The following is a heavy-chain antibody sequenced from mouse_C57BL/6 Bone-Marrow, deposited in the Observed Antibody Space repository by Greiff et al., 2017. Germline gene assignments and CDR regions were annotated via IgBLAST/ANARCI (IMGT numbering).Heavy chain of an antibody. D-gene: IGHD1-1*01. V-gene: IGHV5-4*01. CDR2: ISDGGSFT. J-gene: IGHJ2*01. Sequence: EVLLVESGGGLVKPGGSLKLSCAASGFTFSSYAMSWVRKTPGKRLEWVATISDGGSFTYYPDNVKGRFTISRDNANNNLYLQMSHLKAEDTAMYYCARDYGSSYGYVDYWGQGTTLTVSA. CDR3: ARDYGSSYGYVDY. CDR1: GFTFSSYA.